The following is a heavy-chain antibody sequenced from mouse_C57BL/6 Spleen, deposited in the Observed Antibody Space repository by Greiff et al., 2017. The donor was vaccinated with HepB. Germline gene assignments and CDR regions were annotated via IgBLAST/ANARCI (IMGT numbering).Heavy chain of an antibody. D-gene: IGHD1-1*01. V-gene: IGHV5-6*01. CDR1: GFNFSSYG. J-gene: IGHJ2*01. CDR2: ISSGGSYT. CDR3: ARSYGSRSLFDY. Sequence: EVQGVESGGDLVKPGGSLKLSCAASGFNFSSYGMSWVRQTPDKRLEWVATISSGGSYTYYPDSVKGRFTISRDNAKNTLYLQMSSLKSEDTAMYYCARSYGSRSLFDYWGQGTTLTVSS.